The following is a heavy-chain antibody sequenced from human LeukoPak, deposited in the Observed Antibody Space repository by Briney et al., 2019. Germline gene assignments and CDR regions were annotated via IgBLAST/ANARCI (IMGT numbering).Heavy chain of an antibody. D-gene: IGHD1-26*01. J-gene: IGHJ6*03. CDR1: GGTFSSYA. CDR2: IIPIFGTA. Sequence: ASVKVSCNASGGTFSSYAISWVRQAPGQGLEWMGGIIPIFGTANYAQKFQGRVTITADKSTSTAYMELSSLRSEDTAVYYCARHQYGGWELFYYYYMDVWGKGTTVTVSS. CDR3: ARHQYGGWELFYYYYMDV. V-gene: IGHV1-69*06.